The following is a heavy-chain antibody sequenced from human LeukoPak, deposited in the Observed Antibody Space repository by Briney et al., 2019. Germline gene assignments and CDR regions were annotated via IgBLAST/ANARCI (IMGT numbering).Heavy chain of an antibody. Sequence: GGSLRLSCAASGFTFSSFSMNWVRQAPGKGLEWVSYISSGSTVIYYGDSVKGRFTISRDNAKNSLFLQVNSLRAEDTTVYYCVRVRSGGYFAFDIWGQGTMVTVSS. CDR1: GFTFSSFS. CDR2: ISSGSTVI. D-gene: IGHD1-26*01. V-gene: IGHV3-48*04. J-gene: IGHJ3*02. CDR3: VRVRSGGYFAFDI.